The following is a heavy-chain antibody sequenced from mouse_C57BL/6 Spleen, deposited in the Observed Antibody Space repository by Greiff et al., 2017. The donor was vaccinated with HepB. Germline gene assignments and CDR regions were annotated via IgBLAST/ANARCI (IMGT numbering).Heavy chain of an antibody. D-gene: IGHD1-1*01. V-gene: IGHV1-26*01. Sequence: VQLQQSGPELVKPGASVKISCKASGYTFTDYYMNWVKQSHGKSLEWIGDINPNNGGTSYNQKFKGKATLTVDKSSSTAYMELRSLTSEDSAVYYCARSTYYYGSSHYAMDYWGQGTSVTVSS. CDR2: INPNNGGT. CDR1: GYTFTDYY. J-gene: IGHJ4*01. CDR3: ARSTYYYGSSHYAMDY.